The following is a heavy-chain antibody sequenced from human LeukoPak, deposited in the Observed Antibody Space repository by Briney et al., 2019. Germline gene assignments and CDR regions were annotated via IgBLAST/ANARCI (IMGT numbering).Heavy chain of an antibody. D-gene: IGHD4/OR15-4a*01. V-gene: IGHV4-59*01. J-gene: IGHJ4*02. Sequence: SETLSLTCTVSGGTISSYYWNWIRQPPGKGLEWIGYIHYSGSTNYNPSLKSRVTISVDTSKNQFSLKLSSVTAADTAVYYCARDADGASDYWGQGTLVTVSS. CDR3: ARDADGASDY. CDR1: GGTISSYY. CDR2: IHYSGST.